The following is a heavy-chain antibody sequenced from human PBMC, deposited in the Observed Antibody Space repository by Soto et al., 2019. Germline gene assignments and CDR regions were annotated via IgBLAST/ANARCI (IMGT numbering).Heavy chain of an antibody. V-gene: IGHV3-30*03. J-gene: IGHJ4*02. CDR3: ARKPETGTTVPFDY. CDR1: GFTFSSYG. CDR2: ISYDGTEK. Sequence: GGSLRLSCAASGFTFSSYGMHWVRQAPGKGPEWVAVISYDGTEKYHADSVKGRFTISRDNSKNTLYLQVNSLRAEDTAVYYCARKPETGTTVPFDYWGQGTLVTVSS. D-gene: IGHD1-1*01.